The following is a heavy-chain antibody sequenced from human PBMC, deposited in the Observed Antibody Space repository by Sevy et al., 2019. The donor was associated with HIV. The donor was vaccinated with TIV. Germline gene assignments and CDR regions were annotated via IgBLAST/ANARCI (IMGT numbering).Heavy chain of an antibody. V-gene: IGHV4-59*01. CDR1: GGSISSYY. D-gene: IGHD2-2*01. Sequence: SETLSLTCTVSGGSISSYYWSWIRQPPGKGLEWIGYIYDSGSTNYNPSLKSRVTISVDTSKNQFSLKLSSVTAADTAVYYCAREIVVVPAAMGALHYYYYMDVWGKGTTVTVSS. J-gene: IGHJ6*03. CDR2: IYDSGST. CDR3: AREIVVVPAAMGALHYYYYMDV.